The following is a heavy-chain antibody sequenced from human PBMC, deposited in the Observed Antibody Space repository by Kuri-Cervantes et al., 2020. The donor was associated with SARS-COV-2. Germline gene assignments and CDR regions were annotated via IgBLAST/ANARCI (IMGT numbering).Heavy chain of an antibody. CDR2: ISSSSSYI. D-gene: IGHD5-24*01. Sequence: GGSLRLSCAASRFTFRNYGMHWVRQAPGKGLEWVSSISSSSSYIYYADSVKGRFTISKDNAKNSLYLQMNSLRAEDTAVYYCARAGRWLQATPFDYWGQGTLVTVSS. CDR1: RFTFRNYG. V-gene: IGHV3-21*01. J-gene: IGHJ4*02. CDR3: ARAGRWLQATPFDY.